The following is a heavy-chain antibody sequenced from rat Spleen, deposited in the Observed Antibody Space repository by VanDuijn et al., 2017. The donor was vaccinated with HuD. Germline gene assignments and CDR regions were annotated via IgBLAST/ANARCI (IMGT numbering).Heavy chain of an antibody. Sequence: EVQLVESGGGLVQPGRSLKLSCVASGFTFNNYWMTWIRQAPGKGLEWVASITNTGGSTYYRDSVKGRFTVSRDNAKSTLYLQMDSLRSEDTVTYYCARHETGSYYFDYWGQGVMVTVSS. D-gene: IGHD4-1*01. CDR2: ITNTGGST. J-gene: IGHJ2*01. CDR1: GFTFNNYW. V-gene: IGHV5-31*01. CDR3: ARHETGSYYFDY.